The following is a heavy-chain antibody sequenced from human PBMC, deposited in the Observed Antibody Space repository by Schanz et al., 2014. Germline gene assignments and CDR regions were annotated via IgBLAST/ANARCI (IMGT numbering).Heavy chain of an antibody. J-gene: IGHJ4*02. CDR2: ISAFNGNT. Sequence: QVQLVQSGAEVKKPGASVKVSCKASGYTFTSYGISWVRQAPGQGLEWMGWISAFNGNTKYPQKLQGRVTMTTDTSTSTAYMELTDLRSDDTAVYYCARDRRFFDRDDLYYFDSWGQGTRGYVSS. CDR1: GYTFTSYG. D-gene: IGHD3-3*01. CDR3: ARDRRFFDRDDLYYFDS. V-gene: IGHV1-18*01.